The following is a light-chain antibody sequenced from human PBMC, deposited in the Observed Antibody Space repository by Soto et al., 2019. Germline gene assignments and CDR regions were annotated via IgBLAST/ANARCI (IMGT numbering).Light chain of an antibody. J-gene: IGKJ2*01. Sequence: EIVMTQSPATLYVSPGERVTLSCRASQSVSSALAWYQQKPGQAPRLLIYAASTRATGIPGRFSGSGSGTEFTLAISSLQSEDFAVYYCQQYIKWPPTFTFGQGTKLEIK. CDR3: QQYIKWPPTFT. V-gene: IGKV3-15*01. CDR2: AAS. CDR1: QSVSSA.